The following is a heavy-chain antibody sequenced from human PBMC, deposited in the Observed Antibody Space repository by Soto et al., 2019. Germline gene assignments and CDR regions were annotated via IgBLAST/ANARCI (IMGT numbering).Heavy chain of an antibody. CDR3: ARDQLYYNDISGRPLNAFDV. CDR1: GFTFSSYT. V-gene: IGHV3-21*01. D-gene: IGHD3-22*01. J-gene: IGHJ3*01. Sequence: PGGSLRLSCAASGFTFSSYTMNWVRQAPGKGLEWVSSISSSSSYIYYADSVKGRFTISRDNAKNSLYLQMNSLRAEDTVVYYCARDQLYYNDISGRPLNAFDVWGQGTMVTVSS. CDR2: ISSSSSYI.